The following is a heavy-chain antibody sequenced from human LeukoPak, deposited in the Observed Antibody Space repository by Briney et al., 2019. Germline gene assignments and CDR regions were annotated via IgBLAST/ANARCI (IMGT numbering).Heavy chain of an antibody. D-gene: IGHD6-13*01. CDR2: INHSGST. CDR1: GGSFSAYY. CDR3: ARGRGARSSRWYNWFDP. V-gene: IGHV4-34*01. J-gene: IGHJ5*02. Sequence: PSETLSLTCAVYGGSFSAYYWSWIRQPPGKGLEWIGEINHSGSTNYNPSLKSRVTISIDTSKNQFSLEMSSVTAADTAVYYRARGRGARSSRWYNWFDPWGQGTLVTVSS.